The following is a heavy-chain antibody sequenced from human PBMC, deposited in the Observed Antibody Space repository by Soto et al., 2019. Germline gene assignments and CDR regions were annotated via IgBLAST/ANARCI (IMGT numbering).Heavy chain of an antibody. Sequence: ASVKVSCKASGGTFSSYAISWVRQAPGQGLEWMGGIIPIFGTANYAQKFQGRVTITADESTSTAYMELSSLRSEDTAVYYCASNRMVRGVPAVYYYYGMDVWGQGTTVTVSS. D-gene: IGHD3-10*01. V-gene: IGHV1-69*13. CDR3: ASNRMVRGVPAVYYYYGMDV. CDR2: IIPIFGTA. J-gene: IGHJ6*02. CDR1: GGTFSSYA.